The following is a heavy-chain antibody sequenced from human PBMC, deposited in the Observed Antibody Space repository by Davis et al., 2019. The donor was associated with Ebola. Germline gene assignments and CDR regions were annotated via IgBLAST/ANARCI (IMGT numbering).Heavy chain of an antibody. V-gene: IGHV4-34*01. J-gene: IGHJ4*02. CDR3: ARGDWDFWSGYYAH. CDR1: GGSSSGYY. CDR2: INHSGST. Sequence: SETLSLTCTVYGGSSSGYYLSWIRQPPGKGLEWIGEINHSGSTNYNPSLKSRVTISVDTSKNQFSLKLSSVTAADTAVYYCARGDWDFWSGYYAHWSQGTLVTVSS. D-gene: IGHD3-3*01.